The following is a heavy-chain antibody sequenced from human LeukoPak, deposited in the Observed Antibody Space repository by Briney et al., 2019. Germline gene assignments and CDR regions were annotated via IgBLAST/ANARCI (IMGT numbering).Heavy chain of an antibody. CDR2: ISAYNGNT. Sequence: ASVKVSCKASGYTFTSYGISWVRQAPGQGLEWMGWISAYNGNTNYAQKLQGRVTMTTDTSTSTAYIELRSLRSDDTAVYYCAREGRGYYDSSGYYYYFDYWGQGTLITVSS. D-gene: IGHD3-22*01. CDR3: AREGRGYYDSSGYYYYFDY. CDR1: GYTFTSYG. J-gene: IGHJ4*02. V-gene: IGHV1-18*01.